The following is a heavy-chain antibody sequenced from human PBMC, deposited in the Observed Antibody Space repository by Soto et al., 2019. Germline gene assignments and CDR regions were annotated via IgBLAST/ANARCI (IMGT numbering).Heavy chain of an antibody. CDR1: GFTFRSYG. D-gene: IGHD6-25*01. CDR3: VKDSQRMGAFDI. J-gene: IGHJ3*02. CDR2: KSNDGSNK. V-gene: IGHV3-30*18. Sequence: GGSLRLSCEASGFTFRSYGMHWVRQAPGKGLEWLATKSNDGSNKDYADSVKGRFTISRDNSKNTLSLQMNSLRPEDTAVYYCVKDSQRMGAFDIWGQGTKVTVSS.